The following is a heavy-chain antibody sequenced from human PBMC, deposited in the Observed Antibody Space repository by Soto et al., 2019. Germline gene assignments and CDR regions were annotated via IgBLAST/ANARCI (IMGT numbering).Heavy chain of an antibody. Sequence: SETLSLTSTVSGGNISSYGWSWIRQPPGKGLEWIGYIYYSGSTNYNPSLKSRVTISVDTSKNQFSLKLSSVTAADTAVYYCASGPITMKRGSWFDPWGQGTLVTVSS. CDR1: GGNISSYG. J-gene: IGHJ5*02. CDR2: IYYSGST. V-gene: IGHV4-59*01. CDR3: ASGPITMKRGSWFDP. D-gene: IGHD3-22*01.